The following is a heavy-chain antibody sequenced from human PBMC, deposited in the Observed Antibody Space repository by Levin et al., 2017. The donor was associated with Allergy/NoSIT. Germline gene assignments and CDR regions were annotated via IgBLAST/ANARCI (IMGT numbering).Heavy chain of an antibody. J-gene: IGHJ6*02. D-gene: IGHD6-19*01. CDR3: ARHHSSGTYYGMDV. CDR1: GGSISSYY. CDR2: IYYSGST. Sequence: SETLSLTCTVSGGSISSYYWSWIRQPPGKGLEWIGYIYYSGSTNHNPSLKSRVTISVDTSKNQFSLKLSSVTAADTAVYYCARHHSSGTYYGMDVWGQGTTVTVSS. V-gene: IGHV4-59*08.